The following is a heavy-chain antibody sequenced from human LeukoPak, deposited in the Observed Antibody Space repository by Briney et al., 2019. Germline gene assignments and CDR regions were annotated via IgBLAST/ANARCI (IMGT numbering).Heavy chain of an antibody. D-gene: IGHD4-17*01. CDR2: ISWNSGSI. CDR1: GFTFDDYA. CDR3: ASRANFGYYSVPDQNWYFDL. Sequence: GGSLRLSCAASGFTFDDYAMHWVRQAPGKGLEWVSGISWNSGSIGYADSVKGRFTISRDNAKNSLYLQMNSLRAEDTAVYYCASRANFGYYSVPDQNWYFDLWGRGTLVTVSS. V-gene: IGHV3-9*01. J-gene: IGHJ2*01.